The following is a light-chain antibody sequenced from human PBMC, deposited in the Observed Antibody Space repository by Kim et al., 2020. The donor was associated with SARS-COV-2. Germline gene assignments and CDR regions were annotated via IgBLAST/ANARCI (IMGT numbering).Light chain of an antibody. CDR3: QQYYTYPQT. V-gene: IGKV1-8*01. J-gene: IGKJ1*01. CDR2: AAS. CDR1: QGISSD. Sequence: ASTGDRVTITCRASQGISSDLAWYQQKPGKATKVLIYAASTLQSGVPSRFSGSGSGTDFTLTISCLQSEDFATYYCQQYYTYPQTFGQGTKVDIK.